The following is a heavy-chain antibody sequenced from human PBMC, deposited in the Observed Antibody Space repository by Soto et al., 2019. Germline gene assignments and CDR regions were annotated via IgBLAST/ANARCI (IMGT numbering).Heavy chain of an antibody. V-gene: IGHV6-1*01. J-gene: IGHJ5*02. CDR2: TYYRSKWYN. CDR3: ARARVTGTLRSGWFDP. CDR1: GDSVSSNSAA. Sequence: PSQTLSLTCAISGDSVSSNSAAWNWIRQSPSRGLEWLGRTYYRSKWYNVYAVSVKSRITINPDTSKNQFSLQLNSVTPEDTAVYYCARARVTGTLRSGWFDPWGQGTLVTVSS. D-gene: IGHD1-7*01.